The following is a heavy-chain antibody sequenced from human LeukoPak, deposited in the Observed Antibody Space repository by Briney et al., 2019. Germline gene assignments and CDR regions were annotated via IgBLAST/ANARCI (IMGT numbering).Heavy chain of an antibody. Sequence: GGSLRLSCAASGFTFSSYAMSWVRQAPGKGLEWVSAISDSGGSTYYADSVKGAFTISRDKSKSTEYLQMNSLRADDTAVYYCAKGGVVVPAADGYYFDYWGQGTLVTVSS. V-gene: IGHV3-23*01. J-gene: IGHJ4*02. CDR3: AKGGVVVPAADGYYFDY. CDR2: ISDSGGST. D-gene: IGHD2-2*01. CDR1: GFTFSSYA.